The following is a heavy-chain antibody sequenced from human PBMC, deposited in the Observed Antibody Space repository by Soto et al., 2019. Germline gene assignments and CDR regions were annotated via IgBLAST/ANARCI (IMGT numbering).Heavy chain of an antibody. J-gene: IGHJ6*02. CDR1: GYTFTAYY. V-gene: IGHV1-2*02. CDR3: ARTNIRGNYFYSLDV. Sequence: ASVKVSCKASGYTFTAYYIHWVRQAPGQGLEWMGWINPNSGGTHYAQKFQGRVTMTGDTPLSTAYMELTSLRSDDTAVYYCARTNIRGNYFYSLDVWGQGTTVTVSS. D-gene: IGHD3-16*01. CDR2: INPNSGGT.